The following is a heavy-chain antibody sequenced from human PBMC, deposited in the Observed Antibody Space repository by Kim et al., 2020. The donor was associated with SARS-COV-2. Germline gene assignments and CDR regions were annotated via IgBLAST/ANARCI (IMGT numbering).Heavy chain of an antibody. CDR3: GGYRSGYYGVALAFDI. CDR2: ISGSGGST. V-gene: IGHV3-23*01. D-gene: IGHD3-22*01. CDR1: GFTFSSYA. J-gene: IGHJ3*02. Sequence: GGSLRLSCAASGFTFSSYAMSWVRQAPGKGLEWVSAISGSGGSTYYADSVKGRFTISRDNSKNTLYLQMNSLRAEDTAVYYCGGYRSGYYGVALAFDIWGQGTMVTVSS.